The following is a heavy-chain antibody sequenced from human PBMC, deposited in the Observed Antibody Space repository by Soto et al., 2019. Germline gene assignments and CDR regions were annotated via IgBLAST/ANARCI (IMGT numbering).Heavy chain of an antibody. CDR3: AREVKGRYYYDSSGQYFDY. V-gene: IGHV1-46*01. CDR2: INPSGGST. CDR1: GYTFTSYY. Sequence: ASVKVSCXASGYTFTSYYMHWVRQAPGQGLEWMGIINPSGGSTSYAQKFQGRVTMTRDTSTSTVYMELSSLRSEDTAVYYCAREVKGRYYYDSSGQYFDYWGQGTLVTVSS. J-gene: IGHJ4*02. D-gene: IGHD3-22*01.